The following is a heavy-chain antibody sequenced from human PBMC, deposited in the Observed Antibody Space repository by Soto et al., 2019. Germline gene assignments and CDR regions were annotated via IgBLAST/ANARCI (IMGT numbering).Heavy chain of an antibody. J-gene: IGHJ4*02. V-gene: IGHV4-59*01. D-gene: IGHD6-13*01. CDR3: ARVRGTAGKRYFDY. Sequence: WATLALTISVYGGCMIAYYWDGMRQTPGKGLQWIGYTYYSGSTTYNPSLKSRVTISVDSSKNQFSLKLDSVTPADTAVYYCARVRGTAGKRYFDYWGPGTLVTVSS. CDR2: TYYSGST. CDR1: GGCMIAYY.